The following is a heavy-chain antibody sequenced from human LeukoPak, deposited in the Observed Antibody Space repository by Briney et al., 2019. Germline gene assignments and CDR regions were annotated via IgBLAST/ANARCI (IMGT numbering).Heavy chain of an antibody. D-gene: IGHD6-6*01. V-gene: IGHV4-38-2*01. CDR3: ARGSNWFDP. CDR2: IYGRAST. Sequence: SETLSLTCAVSGYSLGKNYYWGWIRQSPGKGLEWIGRIYGRASTSYNPSLMNRVTMSVDTSKNHFSLQLTSVTAADTAVYYCARGSNWFDPWGQGILVTVSS. CDR1: GYSLGKNYY. J-gene: IGHJ5*02.